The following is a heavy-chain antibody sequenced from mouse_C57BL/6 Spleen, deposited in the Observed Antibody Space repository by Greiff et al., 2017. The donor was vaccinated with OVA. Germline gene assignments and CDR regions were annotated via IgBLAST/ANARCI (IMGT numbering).Heavy chain of an antibody. CDR3: ARSGDYRVFDY. Sequence: QVQLQQPGAELVKPGASVKLSCKASGYTFTSYWMQWVKQRPGQGLEWIGEIDPSDSYTNYNQKFKGKATLTVDTSSSTAYMQLSSLTSEDSAVYNCARSGDYRVFDYWGQGTTLTVSS. CDR1: GYTFTSYW. J-gene: IGHJ2*01. V-gene: IGHV1-50*01. D-gene: IGHD2-4*01. CDR2: IDPSDSYT.